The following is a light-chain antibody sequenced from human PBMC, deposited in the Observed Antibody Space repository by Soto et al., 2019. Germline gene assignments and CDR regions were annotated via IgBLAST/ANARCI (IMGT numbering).Light chain of an antibody. CDR3: QQSYSTLV. V-gene: IGKV1-39*01. J-gene: IGKJ2*01. CDR2: AAS. CDR1: QSISSY. Sequence: DIQMTQSPSSLSASVGDRVTITCRASQSISSYLNWYQQKPGKAPKLLIYAASSLPSGVPSRFSGSGSGTDFTLTISSLQPEDFATYYCQQSYSTLVFGQGTKVDIK.